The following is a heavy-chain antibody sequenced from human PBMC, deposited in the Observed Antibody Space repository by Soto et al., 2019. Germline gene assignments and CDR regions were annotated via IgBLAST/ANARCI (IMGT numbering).Heavy chain of an antibody. Sequence: QVQLQESGPGLVKPSGTLSLTCAVSGDSIRSSKWWSWVRQPSGKGLEWIGEIYHSGSTNYNPSLKCRVTRSVDKSKNQCSLKLSSVTAADTAVSYCARRDLWFGDDYWGQGTLVTVSS. CDR2: IYHSGST. CDR1: GDSIRSSKW. D-gene: IGHD3-10*01. J-gene: IGHJ4*02. V-gene: IGHV4-4*02. CDR3: ARRDLWFGDDY.